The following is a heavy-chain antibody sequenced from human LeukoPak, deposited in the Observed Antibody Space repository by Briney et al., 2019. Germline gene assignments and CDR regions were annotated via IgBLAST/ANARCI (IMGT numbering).Heavy chain of an antibody. CDR1: GGSISSYY. CDR3: ARVPTTVITPLDY. D-gene: IGHD4-23*01. J-gene: IGHJ4*02. CDR2: IYYSGST. V-gene: IGHV4-59*01. Sequence: SETLSLTCTVSGGSISSYYWSWIRQPPGEGLEWIGYIYYSGSTNYNPSLKSRVTISVDTSKNQFSLKLSSVTAADTAVYYCARVPTTVITPLDYWGQGALVTVSS.